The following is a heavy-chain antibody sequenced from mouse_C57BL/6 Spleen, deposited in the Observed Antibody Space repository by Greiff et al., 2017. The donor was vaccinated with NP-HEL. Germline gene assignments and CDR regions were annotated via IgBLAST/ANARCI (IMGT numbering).Heavy chain of an antibody. Sequence: EVQLQQSGPELVKPGASVKMSYKASGYTFTDYNMHWVKQSHGKSLEWIGYINPNNGGTSYNQKFKGKATLTVNKSSSTAYMELRSLTSEDSAVYYCASFETGLDYWGQSTTLTVSS. J-gene: IGHJ2*01. CDR2: INPNNGGT. CDR1: GYTFTDYN. CDR3: ASFETGLDY. D-gene: IGHD4-1*01. V-gene: IGHV1-22*01.